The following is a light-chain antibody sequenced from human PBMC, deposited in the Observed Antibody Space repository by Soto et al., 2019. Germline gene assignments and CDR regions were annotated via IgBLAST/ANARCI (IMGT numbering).Light chain of an antibody. V-gene: IGKV3-20*01. Sequence: EIVLTQSPGTLSLSPGGRATRSCRASQSVSSSYLAWYQQKPGQAPRLVVYGASSRATGVPDRFSASGSGTEFTLTISSLQPEDFATYYCLQHNSYPLTFGGGTKVDIK. CDR2: GAS. CDR3: LQHNSYPLT. CDR1: QSVSSSY. J-gene: IGKJ4*01.